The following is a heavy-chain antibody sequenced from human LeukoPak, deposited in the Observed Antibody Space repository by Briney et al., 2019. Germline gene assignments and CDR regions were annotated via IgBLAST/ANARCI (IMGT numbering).Heavy chain of an antibody. CDR2: SYYSGIT. J-gene: IGHJ6*03. D-gene: IGHD6-13*01. CDR1: GFTFSSYA. V-gene: IGHV4-59*01. CDR3: VRGGSSSWPYYYYYMDV. Sequence: LRLSCAASGFTFSSYAMNWIRQPPGKGLEWIGHSYYSGITNYNPSLKSRVTISVDTSKNQFSLRLSSVTAADTAVYYCVRGGSSSWPYYYYYMDVWGKGTTVTVSS.